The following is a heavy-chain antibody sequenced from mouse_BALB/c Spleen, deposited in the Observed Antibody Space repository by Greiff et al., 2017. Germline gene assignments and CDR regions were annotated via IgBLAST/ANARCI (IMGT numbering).Heavy chain of an antibody. D-gene: IGHD2-1*01. CDR3: ARGGGNYPFDY. J-gene: IGHJ2*01. CDR2: ISDGGSYT. CDR1: GFTFSDYY. Sequence: EVKLMESGGGLVKPGGSLKLSCAASGFTFSDYYMYWVRQTPEKRLEWVATISDGGSYTYYPDSVKGRFTISRDNAKNNLYLQMSSLKSEDTAMYYCARGGGNYPFDYWGQGTTLTVSS. V-gene: IGHV5-4*02.